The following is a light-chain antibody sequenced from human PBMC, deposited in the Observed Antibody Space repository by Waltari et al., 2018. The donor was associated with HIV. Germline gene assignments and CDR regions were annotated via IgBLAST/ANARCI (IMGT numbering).Light chain of an antibody. V-gene: IGKV1-27*01. CDR2: GAS. J-gene: IGKJ4*01. CDR1: QDISNY. Sequence: DIQMTQSPSSLSASVGHRVTITCRASQDISNYLAWYQQKPETVPKVLIYGASSLQVWVPFRCSCSGSGTDFTLTISSLQPEDVATYYCQKYNSAPLTFGGGTKVEIK. CDR3: QKYNSAPLT.